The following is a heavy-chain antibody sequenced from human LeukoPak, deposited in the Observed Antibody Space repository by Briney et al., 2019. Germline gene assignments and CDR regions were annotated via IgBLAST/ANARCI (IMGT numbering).Heavy chain of an antibody. CDR3: AKGGVLGSGVYYFDY. J-gene: IGHJ4*02. Sequence: PGRSPRLSCAASGFTFYDYVMHWVRQAPGKGPEGVSGISWNSDNIGYADSVKGRFTISRDNAKNSLYLQMNSLRAEDTALYYCAKGGVLGSGVYYFDYWGQGTLVTVSS. D-gene: IGHD3-10*01. V-gene: IGHV3-9*01. CDR1: GFTFYDYV. CDR2: ISWNSDNI.